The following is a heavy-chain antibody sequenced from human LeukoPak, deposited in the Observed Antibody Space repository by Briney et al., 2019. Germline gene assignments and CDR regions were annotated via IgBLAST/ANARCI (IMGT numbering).Heavy chain of an antibody. V-gene: IGHV4-4*02. D-gene: IGHD2-2*01. CDR2: IYHSGST. J-gene: IGHJ6*04. CDR3: ARYVVPAVIPVSYYGMDV. Sequence: SGTLSLTCAVSGGSISSSNWWSWVRQPPGKGLGWIGEIYHSGSTNYNPSLKSRVTISVDKSKNQFSLKLSSVTAADTAVYYCARYVVPAVIPVSYYGMDVWGKGTTVTVSS. CDR1: GGSISSSNW.